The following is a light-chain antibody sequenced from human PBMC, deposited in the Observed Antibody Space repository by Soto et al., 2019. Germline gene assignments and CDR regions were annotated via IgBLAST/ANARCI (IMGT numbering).Light chain of an antibody. CDR1: QSVSTN. V-gene: IGKV3-15*01. CDR3: QQCHDWPRT. CDR2: GAS. Sequence: EIVMTQSPATLSVSPGERATLSCRASQSVSTNLAWYQQRPGQAPRLLIFGASTRATGVPARFSGSGSGTEFTLTISSLQSEDFAVYYCQQCHDWPRTFGPGTKVDIK. J-gene: IGKJ1*01.